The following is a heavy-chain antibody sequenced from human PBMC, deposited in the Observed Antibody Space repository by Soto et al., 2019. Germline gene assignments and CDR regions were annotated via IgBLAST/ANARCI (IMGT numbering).Heavy chain of an antibody. D-gene: IGHD2-21*02. CDR2: IYYSGRT. V-gene: IGHV4-39*01. CDR3: ARQRTSAVTQAYFDV. Sequence: SETLSVGCTVTGDSINGGSYFWGWIRRPPGRGLEWLGSIYYSGRTYNNPSLRSRVSMSIDTSKDQFSLKLKSVTAADPSLYFCARQRTSAVTQAYFDVWGPGSLVT. J-gene: IGHJ4*02. CDR1: GDSINGGSYF.